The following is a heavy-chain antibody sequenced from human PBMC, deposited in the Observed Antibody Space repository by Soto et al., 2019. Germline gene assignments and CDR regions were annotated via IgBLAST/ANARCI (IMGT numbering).Heavy chain of an antibody. CDR3: ARRRGFPSYYGMDV. D-gene: IGHD5-12*01. Sequence: QLQLQESGSGLVKPSQTLSLTCAVSGGSISSGGYSWSWIRQPPGKGLEWIGYIYPSGSTYYNPSLKSRVPISVDRSENQFSLKLSSVTAADTAVYYCARRRGFPSYYGMDVWGQGTTVTVSS. CDR2: IYPSGST. J-gene: IGHJ6*02. V-gene: IGHV4-30-2*01. CDR1: GGSISSGGYS.